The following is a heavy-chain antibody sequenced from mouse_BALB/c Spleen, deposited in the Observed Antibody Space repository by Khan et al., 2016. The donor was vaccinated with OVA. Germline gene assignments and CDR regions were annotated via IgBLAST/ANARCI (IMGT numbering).Heavy chain of an antibody. J-gene: IGHJ1*01. D-gene: IGHD1-1*01. V-gene: IGHV2-9*02. CDR2: IWAGGST. Sequence: QVQLKQSGPGLVAPSQSPSITCTVSGFSLTSYGVHWVRQPPGKGLEWLGVIWAGGSTNYNSALLSRLSISKDNSKSQVFLKMNSLQTDDTAMYYCARDTTVESYWYFDVWGAGTTVTVSS. CDR1: GFSLTSYG. CDR3: ARDTTVESYWYFDV.